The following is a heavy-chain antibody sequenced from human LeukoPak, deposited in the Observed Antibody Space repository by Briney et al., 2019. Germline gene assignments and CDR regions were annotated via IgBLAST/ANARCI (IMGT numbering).Heavy chain of an antibody. D-gene: IGHD6-13*01. Sequence: GGSLRLSCAASGFTASSNYMSWVRQAPGKGLEWVSVIYSGGSTYYADSVKGRFTISRDNSKNTLYLQMNSLRAEDTAVYYCARAAYIAAAGTGDYWGQGTLVTVSS. CDR3: ARAAYIAAAGTGDY. CDR1: GFTASSNY. CDR2: IYSGGST. V-gene: IGHV3-53*01. J-gene: IGHJ4*02.